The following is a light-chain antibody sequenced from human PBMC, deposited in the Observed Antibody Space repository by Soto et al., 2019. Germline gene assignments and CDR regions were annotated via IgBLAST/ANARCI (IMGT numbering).Light chain of an antibody. Sequence: DIVMTQSPDSLAVSLGERATINCKSSQSVLYSSNNKNYLAWYQQKPGQPPKLLIYWTSTRESGVPVRFSGSGSGADFTLTISSLQAEDVAVYYCQQYYSTPRTFGQGTKVEIK. CDR3: QQYYSTPRT. V-gene: IGKV4-1*01. CDR1: QSVLYSSNNKNY. CDR2: WTS. J-gene: IGKJ1*01.